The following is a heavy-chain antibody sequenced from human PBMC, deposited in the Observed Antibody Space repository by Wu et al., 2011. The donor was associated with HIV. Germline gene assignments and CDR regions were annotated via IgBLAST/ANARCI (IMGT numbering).Heavy chain of an antibody. CDR3: ATDPTVAVAGTKSF. V-gene: IGHV1-69*14. CDR1: EAPSGAML. D-gene: IGHD6-19*01. Sequence: QVQLVQSGAEVKKPGSSVKVPARLLEAPSGAMLSAGCDRPLDKGLSGWDGIIPFFGTAIYAHKFQGRLTITADKSSNTATMELTSLKSEDTAVYYCATDPTVAVAGTKSFWGRGTLVSVSS. CDR2: IIPFFGTA. J-gene: IGHJ4*02.